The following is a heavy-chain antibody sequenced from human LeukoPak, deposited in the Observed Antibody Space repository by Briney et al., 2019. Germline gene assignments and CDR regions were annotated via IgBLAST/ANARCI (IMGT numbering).Heavy chain of an antibody. CDR2: IYYSGST. Sequence: SETLSLTCTVSGGSISSYYWSWIRQPPGKGLEWIGYIYYSGSTNYNPSLKSRVTISVDTSKNQFSLKLSSVTAADTAVYYCARGIDDRSGYYLYYFGYWGQGTLVTVSS. V-gene: IGHV4-59*01. D-gene: IGHD3-22*01. J-gene: IGHJ4*02. CDR3: ARGIDDRSGYYLYYFGY. CDR1: GGSISSYY.